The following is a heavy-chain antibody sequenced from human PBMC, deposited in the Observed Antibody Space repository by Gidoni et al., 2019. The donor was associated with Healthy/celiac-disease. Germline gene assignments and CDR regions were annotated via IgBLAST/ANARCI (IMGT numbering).Heavy chain of an antibody. J-gene: IGHJ4*02. D-gene: IGHD6-19*01. CDR2: ISGSGGST. Sequence: EVQRLESGGGLVQPGGSLRLSCAASGFTFSSYAMSWVRQAPGKGLEWVSAISGSGGSTYYADSVKGRFTISRDNSKNTLYLQMNSLRAEDTAVYYCAKGVAVAGTVFDYWGQGTLVTVSS. CDR3: AKGVAVAGTVFDY. CDR1: GFTFSSYA. V-gene: IGHV3-23*01.